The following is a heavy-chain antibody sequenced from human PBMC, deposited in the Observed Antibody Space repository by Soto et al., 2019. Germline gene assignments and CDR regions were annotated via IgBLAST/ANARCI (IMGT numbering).Heavy chain of an antibody. J-gene: IGHJ5*02. CDR3: ARVTLKAGNSFDP. V-gene: IGHV1-2*02. CDR2: INPKSRGT. Sequence: QVQLVQSGAEVKKPGASVKVSCKASGYTFTDYFIHWVRQAPGQGFEWMGWINPKSRGTNYAQKFQGRVTMTRDTSNSTAYTELRGLTSDDTAVYYCARVTLKAGNSFDPWGQGTLVTVSS. CDR1: GYTFTDYF.